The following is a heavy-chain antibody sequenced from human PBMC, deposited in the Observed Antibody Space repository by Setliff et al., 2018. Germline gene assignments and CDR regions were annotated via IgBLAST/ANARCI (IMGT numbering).Heavy chain of an antibody. J-gene: IGHJ4*02. V-gene: IGHV3-48*03. D-gene: IGHD3-10*02. Sequence: GGSLRLSCTASESTFSSYEVNWVRQAPGKGLEWVSYISSSGTTKHYADSVKGRFTISRDNAKNSLSLQMNSLRTEDTAVYYCVGAGTCSYWGQGTLVTVSS. CDR3: VGAGTCSY. CDR1: ESTFSSYE. CDR2: ISSSGTTK.